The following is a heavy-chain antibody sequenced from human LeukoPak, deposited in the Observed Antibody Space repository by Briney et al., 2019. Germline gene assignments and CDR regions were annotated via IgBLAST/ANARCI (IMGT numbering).Heavy chain of an antibody. CDR1: GYTFTGYY. CDR3: ARDRYSIVVVPTAGAFDI. Sequence: GASVKVSCKASGYTFTGYYMHWVRQAPGQGLEWMGRINPNSGGTNYAQKFQGRVTMTRDTSISTAYMELSRLRSDDTAVYYCARDRYSIVVVPTAGAFDIWGQGTMVTVSS. V-gene: IGHV1-2*06. CDR2: INPNSGGT. J-gene: IGHJ3*02. D-gene: IGHD2-2*01.